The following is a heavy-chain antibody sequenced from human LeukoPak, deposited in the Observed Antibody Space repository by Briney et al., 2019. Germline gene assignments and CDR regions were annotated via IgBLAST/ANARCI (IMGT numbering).Heavy chain of an antibody. J-gene: IGHJ4*02. V-gene: IGHV4-59*08. CDR3: ARLPLRSHFDY. CDR1: GGSISSYY. CDR2: IYYSGTT. Sequence: SENLSLTCTVSGGSISSYYWSWIRQPPGKGLEWIGYIYYSGTTNYNPSLKSRVTISVDTSKNQFSLKLNSVTAADTAVYYCARLPLRSHFDYWGQGTLVTVSS.